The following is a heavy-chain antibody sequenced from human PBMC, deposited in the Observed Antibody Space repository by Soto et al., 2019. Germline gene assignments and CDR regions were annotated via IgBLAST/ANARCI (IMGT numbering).Heavy chain of an antibody. CDR2: IYRTGST. J-gene: IGHJ4*02. V-gene: IGHV4-4*02. Sequence: SETLSLTCAVSGGSFTSNNWWTWVRQPPGQGLEWIGEIYRTGSTNYNPSLKSRVTISLDKSENQFSLKVASLTAADTAVYYCASRDPGTSVDYWGQGTLVTVS. CDR3: ASRDPGTSVDY. CDR1: GGSFTSNNW. D-gene: IGHD1-7*01.